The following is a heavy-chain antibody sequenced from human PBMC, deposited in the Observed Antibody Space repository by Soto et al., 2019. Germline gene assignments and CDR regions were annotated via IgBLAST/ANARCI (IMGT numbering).Heavy chain of an antibody. Sequence: PGGSLRLSCAASGFTFSSYSMSWVRQTPGKGLEWVSAISGGGGSTYYADSVKGRFTISRDNSKNTLYLQMNNLRAEDTAVYYCAKASSSPPNWFDPWGQGTLVTVSS. J-gene: IGHJ5*02. CDR1: GFTFSSYS. V-gene: IGHV3-23*01. CDR3: AKASSSPPNWFDP. CDR2: ISGGGGST. D-gene: IGHD6-13*01.